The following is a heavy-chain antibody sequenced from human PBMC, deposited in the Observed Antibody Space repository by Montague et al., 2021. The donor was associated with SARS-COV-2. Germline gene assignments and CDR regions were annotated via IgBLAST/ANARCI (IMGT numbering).Heavy chain of an antibody. CDR2: VFSGGNS. CDR3: VRNLYCRSTACIGYAFDV. CDR1: GAFITSHY. Sequence: SETLSLTCTVSGAFITSHYWSWIRQPPGRGLEWIGNVFSGGNSKYKPSLKSRVTLSVDTSKNQFSLKLTSVTTADTALYYCVRNLYCRSTACIGYAFDVWGQGTMVSVFS. V-gene: IGHV4-59*11. J-gene: IGHJ3*01. D-gene: IGHD2-2*01.